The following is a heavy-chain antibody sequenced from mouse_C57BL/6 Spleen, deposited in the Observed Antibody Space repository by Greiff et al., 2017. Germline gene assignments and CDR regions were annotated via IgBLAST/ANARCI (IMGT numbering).Heavy chain of an antibody. CDR3: ARPYYDYDGYAMDD. D-gene: IGHD2-4*01. V-gene: IGHV1-82*01. Sequence: VQLQQSGPELVKPGASVKISCKASGYAFSSSWMNWVKQRPGKGLEWIGRIYPGDGDTNYNGKFKGKATLTADKSSSTAYMQHSSLTSEDAAVYFCARPYYDYDGYAMDDWGQGTSVTVSS. CDR2: IYPGDGDT. CDR1: GYAFSSSW. J-gene: IGHJ4*01.